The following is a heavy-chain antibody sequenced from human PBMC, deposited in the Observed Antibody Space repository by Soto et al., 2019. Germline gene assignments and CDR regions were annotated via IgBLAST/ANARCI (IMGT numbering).Heavy chain of an antibody. D-gene: IGHD6-13*01. CDR3: ARDQGADYYYAMDV. CDR2: IYYRGST. Sequence: SETLSLTCIVSGGSTRSYFWSWFRQPPGKGLEWIGLIYYRGSTNYNPSLKSRVTISIDTSKDQISLKLTSVTAADTAVYFCARDQGADYYYAMDVRAQGTTVTVSS. CDR1: GGSTRSYF. J-gene: IGHJ6*02. V-gene: IGHV4-59*01.